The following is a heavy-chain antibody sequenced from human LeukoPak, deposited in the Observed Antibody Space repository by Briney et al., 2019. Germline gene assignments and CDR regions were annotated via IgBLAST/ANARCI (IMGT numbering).Heavy chain of an antibody. CDR2: IIPISGTA. CDR3: ARGLQYQLLKALGYYYMDV. D-gene: IGHD2-2*01. Sequence: SVKVSCKASGGSFRSHAIAWVRQAPGQGPEWMGGIIPISGTANYAQKFQGGVTITTDESTSTAYMELSSLTSDDTAVYYCARGLQYQLLKALGYYYMDVWGEGTTVTVSS. V-gene: IGHV1-69*05. CDR1: GGSFRSHA. J-gene: IGHJ6*03.